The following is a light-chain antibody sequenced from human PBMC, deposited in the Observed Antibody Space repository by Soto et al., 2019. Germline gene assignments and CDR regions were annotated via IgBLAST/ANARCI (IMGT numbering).Light chain of an antibody. V-gene: IGKV1-5*03. Sequence: DIQMTQSPSTLSASVGDRVTITCRASQSLGSWLAWYQQKPGKAPKLLIYKASNLESGVPSRFSGSGAGTEFTITISGLQPDDFATYYCQQYNSFLYTFGQGTKLEIK. J-gene: IGKJ2*01. CDR1: QSLGSW. CDR2: KAS. CDR3: QQYNSFLYT.